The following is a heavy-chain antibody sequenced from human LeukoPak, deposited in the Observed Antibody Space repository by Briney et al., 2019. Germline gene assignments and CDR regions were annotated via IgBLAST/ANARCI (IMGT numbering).Heavy chain of an antibody. J-gene: IGHJ1*01. CDR3: ARDIGREYFQR. CDR2: INHSGDT. Sequence: PSETLSLTCAVYGGSFSGYYYSWIRQPPGEWLEWIGEINHSGDTNYNPSLKSRVTLSVDTSRNQFSLKLTSVTAADTAVYYCARDIGREYFQRWGQGTLVTVSS. CDR1: GGSFSGYY. V-gene: IGHV4-34*01. D-gene: IGHD5-12*01.